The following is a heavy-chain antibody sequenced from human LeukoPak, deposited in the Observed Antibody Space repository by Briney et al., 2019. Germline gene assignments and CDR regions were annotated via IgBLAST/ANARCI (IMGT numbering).Heavy chain of an antibody. CDR2: MTPNSGNT. CDR3: AREGYSGYDHWFDP. V-gene: IGHV1-8*01. CDR1: GYTFTSYD. Sequence: ASVTVSCKASGYTFTSYDINWVRQATGQGLEWMGWMTPNSGNTGYAQKFQGRVTMTRNTSISTAYMELSSLRSEDTAVYYCAREGYSGYDHWFDPWGQGTLVTVSS. J-gene: IGHJ5*02. D-gene: IGHD5-12*01.